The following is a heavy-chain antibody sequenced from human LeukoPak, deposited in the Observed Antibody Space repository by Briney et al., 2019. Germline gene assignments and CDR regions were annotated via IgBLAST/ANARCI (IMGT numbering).Heavy chain of an antibody. Sequence: PGGSPRLSCAASGFTFSSYGMHWVRQAPGKGLEWVAVIWYDENNLDYADSVKGRFTISRDNSKNTLYLQMNSLRAEDTAVYYCAKDGGSSSPFYFDYWGQGTLVTVSS. D-gene: IGHD6-6*01. CDR1: GFTFSSYG. J-gene: IGHJ4*02. CDR3: AKDGGSSSPFYFDY. V-gene: IGHV3-33*06. CDR2: IWYDENNL.